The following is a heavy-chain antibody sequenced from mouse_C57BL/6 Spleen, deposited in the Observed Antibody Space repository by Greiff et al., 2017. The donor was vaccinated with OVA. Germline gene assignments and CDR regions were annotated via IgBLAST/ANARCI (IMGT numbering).Heavy chain of an antibody. J-gene: IGHJ4*01. CDR2: INPSTGGT. CDR3: ARISYYAMDY. CDR1: GYSFTGYY. Sequence: EVQLVESGPELVKPGASVKISCKASGYSFTGYYMNWVKQSPEKSLEWIGEINPSTGGTTYNQKFKAKATLTVDKSSSTAYMQLKSLTSEDSAVYYCARISYYAMDYWGQGTSVTVSS. V-gene: IGHV1-42*01.